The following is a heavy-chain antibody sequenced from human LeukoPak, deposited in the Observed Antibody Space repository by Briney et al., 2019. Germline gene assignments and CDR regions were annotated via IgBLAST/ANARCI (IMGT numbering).Heavy chain of an antibody. D-gene: IGHD6-13*01. Sequence: SETLSLTCAVYGGSFSGYYWSWIRQPPGKGLEWIGEINHSGSTDYNPSLKSRVTISVDTSKNQFSLKLSSVTAADTAVYYRARGHSSSWFDYWGQGTLVTVSS. CDR3: ARGHSSSWFDY. J-gene: IGHJ4*02. V-gene: IGHV4-34*01. CDR1: GGSFSGYY. CDR2: INHSGST.